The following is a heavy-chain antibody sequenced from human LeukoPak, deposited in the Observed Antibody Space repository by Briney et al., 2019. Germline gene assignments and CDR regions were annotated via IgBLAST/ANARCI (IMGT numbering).Heavy chain of an antibody. J-gene: IGHJ4*02. CDR1: GGSISSGDYY. D-gene: IGHD4-11*01. Sequence: PSETLSLTCTVSGGSISSGDYYWSWIRQPPGKGLEWIGYIYYSGSTYYNPSLKSRVTISVDTSKNQFSLKLSSVTAADTAVYYCARVSYTLTTIDYWGQGTLVTVSS. CDR2: IYYSGST. CDR3: ARVSYTLTTIDY. V-gene: IGHV4-30-4*02.